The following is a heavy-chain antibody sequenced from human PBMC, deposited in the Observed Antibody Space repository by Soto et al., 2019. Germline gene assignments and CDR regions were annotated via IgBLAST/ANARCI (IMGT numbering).Heavy chain of an antibody. Sequence: PEGSLRLSCAASGFTFSSYAMSWVRQAPGKGLEWVSTISGNGGSTYYADSVRGRFTISRDNSKNTLYLQMNSLRAEDTAVYYCAKPQIAVAANYFDYWGQGTLVTVSS. CDR1: GFTFSSYA. J-gene: IGHJ4*02. CDR3: AKPQIAVAANYFDY. D-gene: IGHD6-19*01. V-gene: IGHV3-23*01. CDR2: ISGNGGST.